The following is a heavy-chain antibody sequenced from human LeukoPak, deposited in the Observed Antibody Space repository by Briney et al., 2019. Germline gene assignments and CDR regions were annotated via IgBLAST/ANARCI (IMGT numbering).Heavy chain of an antibody. Sequence: ASVKLSCKASGYTFTGYYMNWMRQAPGQGLEWMGWINPNSGGTNYAQKFQGRVTMTRDTSISTAYMELSRLRSDDTAVYYCARENLGLHDYWGQGTLVTVSS. CDR1: GYTFTGYY. D-gene: IGHD1-14*01. J-gene: IGHJ4*02. CDR3: ARENLGLHDY. V-gene: IGHV1-2*02. CDR2: INPNSGGT.